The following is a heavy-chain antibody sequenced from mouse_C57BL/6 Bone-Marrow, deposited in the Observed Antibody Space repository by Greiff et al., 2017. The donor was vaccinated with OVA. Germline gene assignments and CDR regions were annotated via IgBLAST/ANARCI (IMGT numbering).Heavy chain of an antibody. J-gene: IGHJ4*01. D-gene: IGHD2-5*01. CDR1: GYTFTSYW. CDR3: AREATYYSNYEGAMDY. Sequence: QVQLQQPGPELVKPGPSLTLSCKASGYTFTSYWMHWVKPRPGPGLAWIASIDPKSGGIKYNEKFKSKATLTVDKPSSTAYMQLSSLTSEDSAVYYCAREATYYSNYEGAMDYWGQGTSVTVSS. V-gene: IGHV1-72*01. CDR2: IDPKSGGI.